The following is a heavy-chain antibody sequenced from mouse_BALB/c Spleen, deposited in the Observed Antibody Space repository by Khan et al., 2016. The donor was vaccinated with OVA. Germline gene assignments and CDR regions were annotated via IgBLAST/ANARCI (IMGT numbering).Heavy chain of an antibody. CDR3: GRQPYYHDNVMDY. J-gene: IGHJ4*01. V-gene: IGHV2-6-1*01. CDR1: GFSLTNYG. D-gene: IGHD2-10*01. Sequence: QMQLKQSGPGLVAPSQSLSITCTISGFSLTNYGIHWVRQPPGKGLEWLGVIWSDGSTHYNSALKSRLTISKDNSKSQVFLKMNSLQTDDTALYFGGRQPYYHDNVMDYWGQGTSVTVSS. CDR2: IWSDGST.